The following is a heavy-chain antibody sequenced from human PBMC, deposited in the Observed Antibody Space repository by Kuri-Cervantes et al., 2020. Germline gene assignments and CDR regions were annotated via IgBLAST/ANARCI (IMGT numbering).Heavy chain of an antibody. J-gene: IGHJ4*02. CDR3: ARDGSLKGYGDYPDF. V-gene: IGHV3-74*01. Sequence: GGSLRLSCAASGFTFSSYWMHWVRQAPGKGLVWVSRINSDGSSTSYADSVKGRFTISRDNAKNTLYLQMNSLRAEDTAVYYCARDGSLKGYGDYPDFWGQGTLVTVSS. CDR1: GFTFSSYW. CDR2: INSDGSST. D-gene: IGHD4-17*01.